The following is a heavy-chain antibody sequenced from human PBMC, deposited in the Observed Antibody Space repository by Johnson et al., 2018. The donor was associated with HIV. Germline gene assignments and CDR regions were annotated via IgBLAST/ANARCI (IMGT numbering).Heavy chain of an antibody. Sequence: VQLVESGGGLVQPGGSLRLSCAASGFTFSDSYMNWIRQAPGKGLEWVSIVYSGGSAYYADSVKGRFTISRDNSKNTLYLQMNSLRAEDTAVYYCATPQEGYSAFDIWGQGTMVTVSS. J-gene: IGHJ3*02. CDR1: GFTFSDSY. CDR3: ATPQEGYSAFDI. D-gene: IGHD2-15*01. V-gene: IGHV3-66*02. CDR2: VYSGGSA.